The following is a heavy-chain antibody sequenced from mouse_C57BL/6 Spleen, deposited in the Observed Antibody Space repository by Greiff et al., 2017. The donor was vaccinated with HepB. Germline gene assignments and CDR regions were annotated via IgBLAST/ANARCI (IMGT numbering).Heavy chain of an antibody. CDR1: GYTFTSYW. CDR2: IHPNSGST. V-gene: IGHV1-64*01. J-gene: IGHJ4*01. Sequence: QVQLQQPGAELVKPGASVKLSCKASGYTFTSYWMHWVKQRPGQGLEWIGMIHPNSGSTNYNEKFKSKATLTVDKSSSTAYMQLSRLTSEDSAFYYCARYYYSNYTFPYYAMDYLGQGTSFTVSS. D-gene: IGHD2-5*01. CDR3: ARYYYSNYTFPYYAMDY.